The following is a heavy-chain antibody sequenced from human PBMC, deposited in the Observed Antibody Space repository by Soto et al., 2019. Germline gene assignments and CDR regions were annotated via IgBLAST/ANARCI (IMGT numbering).Heavy chain of an antibody. CDR3: ARDETSYYDFWSGYSPWAGYYYGMDV. D-gene: IGHD3-3*01. CDR1: GFTFSSYW. CDR2: IKQDGSEE. Sequence: PGGSLRLSCAASGFTFSSYWMSWVRQAPGKGLEWVANIKQDGSEEYYVDSVKGRFTISRDNAKNSLYLQMNSLRAEDTAVYYCARDETSYYDFWSGYSPWAGYYYGMDVWGQGTTVTVSS. J-gene: IGHJ6*02. V-gene: IGHV3-7*01.